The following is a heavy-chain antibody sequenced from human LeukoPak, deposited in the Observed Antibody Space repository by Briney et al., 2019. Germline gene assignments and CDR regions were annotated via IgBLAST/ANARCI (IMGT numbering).Heavy chain of an antibody. D-gene: IGHD3-10*01. Sequence: AASVKVSCKASGYTFIGYYMHWVRLAPGQGLEWMGWVIPNNGATIYAQKFQGRVTMTRDTSIATAYMELSSLTSDDTALYYCARGSASGNYYHYWGQGTLVTVSS. J-gene: IGHJ4*02. CDR3: ARGSASGNYYHY. V-gene: IGHV1-2*02. CDR2: VIPNNGAT. CDR1: GYTFIGYY.